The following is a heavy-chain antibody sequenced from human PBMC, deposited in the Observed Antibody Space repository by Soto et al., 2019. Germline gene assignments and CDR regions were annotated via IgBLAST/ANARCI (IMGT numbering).Heavy chain of an antibody. CDR2: INHSGST. J-gene: IGHJ4*02. D-gene: IGHD3-22*01. CDR3: AVRPHYYYDSSGYRSSGSYFDY. CDR1: GGSFSGNY. Sequence: SETLSLTCAVYGGSFSGNYWSWIRQPPGKGLEWIGEINHSGSTNYSPSLKSRVTISVDTSKNQFSLKLSSVTAADTAVYYCAVRPHYYYDSSGYRSSGSYFDYWGQGTLVTVSS. V-gene: IGHV4-34*01.